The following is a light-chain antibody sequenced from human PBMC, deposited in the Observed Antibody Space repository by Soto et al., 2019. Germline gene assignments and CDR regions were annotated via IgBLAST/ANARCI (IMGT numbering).Light chain of an antibody. Sequence: QSVLTQPPSASGTPGQTVTISCSGDSSNIGANSVTWYRQLPGTGPQLLFFTKGQRRSGVPDRFSGSTSGTSASLAISGLQSEDEGDYYCAAWDDSLNGYVFGGGTKLTVL. CDR2: TKG. J-gene: IGLJ1*01. CDR1: SSNIGANS. CDR3: AAWDDSLNGYV. V-gene: IGLV1-44*01.